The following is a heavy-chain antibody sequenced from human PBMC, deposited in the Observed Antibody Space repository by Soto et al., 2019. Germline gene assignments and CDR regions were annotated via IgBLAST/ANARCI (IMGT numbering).Heavy chain of an antibody. J-gene: IGHJ5*02. CDR3: ARLSFEGATTNWFDP. V-gene: IGHV4-39*01. D-gene: IGHD1-26*01. Sequence: SETLSLTCTVSGGSISSSSYYWGWIRQPPGKGLEWIGSIYYSGSTYYNPSLKSRVTISVDTSKNQFSLKLSSVTAADTAVYYCARLSFEGATTNWFDPWGQGTLVTVSS. CDR2: IYYSGST. CDR1: GGSISSSSYY.